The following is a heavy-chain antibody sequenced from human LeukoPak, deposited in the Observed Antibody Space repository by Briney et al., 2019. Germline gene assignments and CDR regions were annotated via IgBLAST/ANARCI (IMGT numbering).Heavy chain of an antibody. J-gene: IGHJ3*01. Sequence: GESLKISCRGSGFSFSSNWIGWVRPMPGKGLEWMGIIYPGDSDTTYSPSFLGLVTISADNSINTAYLQWSNLKASDTAMYYCARQTNAFDVWGQGTMVTVSS. CDR1: GFSFSSNW. V-gene: IGHV5-51*01. CDR3: ARQTNAFDV. CDR2: IYPGDSDT.